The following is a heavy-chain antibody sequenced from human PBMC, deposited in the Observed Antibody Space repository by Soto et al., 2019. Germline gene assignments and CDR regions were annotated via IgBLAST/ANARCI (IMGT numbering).Heavy chain of an antibody. D-gene: IGHD5-12*01. V-gene: IGHV3-23*01. Sequence: PGGFLRLSCAASGFTFSSHAMSWVRQAPGKGLEWVSAISSNGGSIYFADSVKGRFTISRDNSKNTLYLQMISLRAEDTAVYYCAKAWTAGSTRQPLGYWGQGTLVTVSS. CDR2: ISSNGGSI. CDR1: GFTFSSHA. J-gene: IGHJ4*02. CDR3: AKAWTAGSTRQPLGY.